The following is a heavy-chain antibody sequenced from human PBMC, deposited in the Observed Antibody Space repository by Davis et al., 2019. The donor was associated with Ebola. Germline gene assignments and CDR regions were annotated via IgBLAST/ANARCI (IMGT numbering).Heavy chain of an antibody. CDR1: GFTFSSYW. Sequence: GESLKISCAASGFTFSSYWMSWVRQAPGKGLEWVANIKQDGSEKYYVDSVKGRFTIYRDNAKNSLYLQMNSLRAEDTAVYYCAREGGLVVVPAATDPWYYYYMDVWGKGTTVTVSS. D-gene: IGHD2-2*01. CDR3: AREGGLVVVPAATDPWYYYYMDV. J-gene: IGHJ6*03. CDR2: IKQDGSEK. V-gene: IGHV3-7*01.